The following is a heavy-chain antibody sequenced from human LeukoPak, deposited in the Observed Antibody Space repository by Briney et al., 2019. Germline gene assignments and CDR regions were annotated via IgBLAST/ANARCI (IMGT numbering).Heavy chain of an antibody. J-gene: IGHJ5*02. CDR1: GGSISSYY. CDR3: ARDLGGVVPAAPYNWFDP. CDR2: IYYSGST. Sequence: PSETLSLTCTVSGGSISSYYWSWIRQPPGKGLEWIGYIYYSGSTDYNPSLKSRVTISVDTSKNQFSLKLSSVTAADTAVYYYARDLGGVVPAAPYNWFDPWGQGTLVTVSS. V-gene: IGHV4-59*01. D-gene: IGHD2-2*01.